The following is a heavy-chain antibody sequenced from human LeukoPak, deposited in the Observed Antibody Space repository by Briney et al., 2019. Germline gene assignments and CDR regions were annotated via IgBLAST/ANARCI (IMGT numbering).Heavy chain of an antibody. Sequence: SQTLSLTRAVSGGSISSGGYSWSWIRQPPGKGLEWIGYIYHSGSTYYNPSLKSRVTISVDRSKNQFSLKLSSVTAADTAVYYCARRVDTTKGIAAAIDYWGQGTLVTVSS. J-gene: IGHJ4*02. D-gene: IGHD6-25*01. CDR3: ARRVDTTKGIAAAIDY. CDR1: GGSISSGGYS. CDR2: IYHSGST. V-gene: IGHV4-30-2*01.